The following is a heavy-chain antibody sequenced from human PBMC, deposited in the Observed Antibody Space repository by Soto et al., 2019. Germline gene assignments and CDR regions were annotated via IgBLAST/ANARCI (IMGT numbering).Heavy chain of an antibody. CDR2: ISGSGGST. CDR1: GFTLSSYA. D-gene: IGHD2-15*01. Sequence: GGSLRLSWAASGFTLSSYAMSWVRQAPGKGLEWVSAISGSGGSTYYADSVKGRFTISRDNSKNTLYLQMNSLRAEDTAVYYCAKDSRPHCSGGSCYLSWFDPWGQGTLVTVSS. J-gene: IGHJ5*02. CDR3: AKDSRPHCSGGSCYLSWFDP. V-gene: IGHV3-23*01.